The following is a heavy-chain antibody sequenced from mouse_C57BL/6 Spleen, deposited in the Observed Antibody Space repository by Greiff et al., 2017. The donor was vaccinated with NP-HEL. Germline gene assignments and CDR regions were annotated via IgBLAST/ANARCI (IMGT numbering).Heavy chain of an antibody. V-gene: IGHV1-7*01. D-gene: IGHD1-1*01. J-gene: IGHJ3*01. Sequence: VQLQQSGAELAKPGASVKLSCKASGYTFTSYWMRWVKQRPGQGLDWIGYINPSSGYTKYNQKFKDKATLTADKSSSTAYMQLSSLTYEDSAVYYCASEADYYGSSCGFDYWGQGTLVTVSA. CDR3: ASEADYYGSSCGFDY. CDR2: INPSSGYT. CDR1: GYTFTSYW.